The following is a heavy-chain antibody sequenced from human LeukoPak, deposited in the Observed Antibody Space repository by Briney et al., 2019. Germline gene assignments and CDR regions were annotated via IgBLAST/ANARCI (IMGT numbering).Heavy chain of an antibody. Sequence: PSETLSLTCAVYGGPFSGYYWSWIRQPPGKGLEWIGYIYYSGSTNYNPSLKSRVTISVDTSKNQFSLKLTSVTAADTAVYYCVRAEINDYSRYWGQGIPVIVSS. D-gene: IGHD4-11*01. CDR3: VRAEINDYSRY. J-gene: IGHJ4*02. CDR1: GGPFSGYY. V-gene: IGHV4-34*11. CDR2: IYYSGST.